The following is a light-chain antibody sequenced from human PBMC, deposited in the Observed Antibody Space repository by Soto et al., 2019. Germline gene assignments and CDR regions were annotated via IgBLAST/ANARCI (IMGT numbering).Light chain of an antibody. CDR2: EAS. J-gene: IGLJ1*01. CDR3: CSYAGSSRWPYV. Sequence: QSALTQPASVSVSPGQSITISCTGTSSDVGSSNLVSWYQQHPGKAPKLMIYEASKRPSGVSNPFSGSKSGNTASLTISGLQAEDEADDYCCSYAGSSRWPYVFGTGTKVTVL. CDR1: SSDVGSSNL. V-gene: IGLV2-23*01.